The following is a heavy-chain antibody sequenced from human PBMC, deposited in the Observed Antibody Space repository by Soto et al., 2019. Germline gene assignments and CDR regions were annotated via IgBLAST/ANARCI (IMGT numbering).Heavy chain of an antibody. CDR3: GREYCRGCSCYSPDY. D-gene: IGHD2-15*01. CDR1: GYTCTTYG. J-gene: IGHJ4*02. Sequence: QVQLVQSGAEVKKPGASVKVSCKASGYTCTTYGVSWVRQAPGEGLEWMGWITAYNDNTNYAQKFQGRVTMTTETSTSTTYMELRSLRSDDTAVYDCGREYCRGCSCYSPDYWGQGTLVTVSS. CDR2: ITAYNDNT. V-gene: IGHV1-18*01.